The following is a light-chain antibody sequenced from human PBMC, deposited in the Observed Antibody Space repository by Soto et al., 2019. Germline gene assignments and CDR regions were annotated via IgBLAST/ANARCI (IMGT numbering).Light chain of an antibody. CDR2: GAS. CDR3: LQDYNHPYT. CDR1: QGIRND. J-gene: IGKJ2*01. Sequence: AIQMTQSPSSLSASVGDIVTITCRASQGIRNDLGWYQQKPGKAPKLLIYGASSLQSGVPSRFAGSGSGTDFSLTISSLQPEDFATYYCLQDYNHPYTFGQGTKLEIK. V-gene: IGKV1-6*01.